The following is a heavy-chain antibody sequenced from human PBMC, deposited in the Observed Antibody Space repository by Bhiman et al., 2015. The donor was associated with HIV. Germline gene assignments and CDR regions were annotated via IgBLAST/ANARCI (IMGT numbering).Heavy chain of an antibody. Sequence: QVQLVESGGGVVRPGRSLRLSCAASGFTFSSYGMHWVRQAPGKGLEWVAVIWYDGSNTYYADSVKGRFTISRDNSKNTLYLQMNTLRAEDTAVYYCAKSPGKDHGGNSGAFHIWGQGTMVTVSS. J-gene: IGHJ3*02. CDR1: GFTFSSYG. CDR3: AKSPGKDHGGNSGAFHI. CDR2: IWYDGSNT. V-gene: IGHV3-33*06. D-gene: IGHD4-23*01.